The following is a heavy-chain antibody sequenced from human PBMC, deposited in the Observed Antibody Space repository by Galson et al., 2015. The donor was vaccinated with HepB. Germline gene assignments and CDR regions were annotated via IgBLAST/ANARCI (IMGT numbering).Heavy chain of an antibody. CDR1: GFAFTSSA. D-gene: IGHD2-2*02. V-gene: IGHV1-58*02. Sequence: SVKVSCKASGFAFTSSAMQWVRQARGQRLEWIGWIVVGSGNTNYAQKFQERVTITRDMSTSTAYMELSSLRSEDTAVYYCAAWVVPAAIGQGGWEDYYYYYMDVWGKGTPVTVSS. J-gene: IGHJ6*03. CDR3: AAWVVPAAIGQGGWEDYYYYYMDV. CDR2: IVVGSGNT.